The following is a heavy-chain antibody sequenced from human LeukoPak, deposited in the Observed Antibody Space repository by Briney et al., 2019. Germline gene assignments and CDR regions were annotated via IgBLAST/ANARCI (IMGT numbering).Heavy chain of an antibody. Sequence: ASVKVSCKASGGTFSSYAISWVRQAPGQGLEWMGGIIPIFGTANYAQKFQGRVTITADESTSTAYMELSSLRSEDTAVYYCAREMIYDSSGYYHPFDCWGQGTLVTVSS. V-gene: IGHV1-69*13. CDR1: GGTFSSYA. J-gene: IGHJ4*02. CDR3: AREMIYDSSGYYHPFDC. D-gene: IGHD3-22*01. CDR2: IIPIFGTA.